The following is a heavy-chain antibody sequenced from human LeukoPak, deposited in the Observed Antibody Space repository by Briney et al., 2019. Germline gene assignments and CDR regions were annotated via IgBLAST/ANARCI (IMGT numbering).Heavy chain of an antibody. CDR3: ARTGFDLWSGYYGARYFFDY. J-gene: IGHJ4*02. V-gene: IGHV3-11*01. CDR2: AGSSGSPM. CDR1: GFTFSDYY. D-gene: IGHD3-3*01. Sequence: GGSLRLSCAASGFTFSDYYMSWIRQAPGKGLEWISYAGSSGSPMNYADPVKGRFTISKDNAKNSLYLQMNSLRAEDTAMYYCARTGFDLWSGYYGARYFFDYWGQGTLVTVSS.